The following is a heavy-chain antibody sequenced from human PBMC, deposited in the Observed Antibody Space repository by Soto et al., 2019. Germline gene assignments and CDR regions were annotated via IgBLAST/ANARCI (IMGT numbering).Heavy chain of an antibody. CDR1: GCVFRSYW. Sequence: SXSLSFSASGCVFRSYWMSLVRQAPGKGLEWVANINQDGSEKYYVDSVRGRFIISRDNAENSLYLQMNSLRAEDTALYYCARDGVAAGLYLDKWGQGTLVTVSS. D-gene: IGHD6-19*01. J-gene: IGHJ4*02. CDR2: INQDGSEK. CDR3: ARDGVAAGLYLDK. V-gene: IGHV3-7*01.